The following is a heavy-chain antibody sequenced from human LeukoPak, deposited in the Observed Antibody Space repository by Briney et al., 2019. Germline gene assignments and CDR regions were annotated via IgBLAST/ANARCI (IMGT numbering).Heavy chain of an antibody. CDR3: ARDTAMVHFDY. D-gene: IGHD5-18*01. J-gene: IGHJ4*02. CDR2: INPNSGDT. Sequence: GASVKVSCTASGYTFTDYYMHWVRQAPGQGLEWMGWINPNSGDTNYPQEFQGRVTMTRDTSISTAYMELSSLRSDDTAVYYCARDTAMVHFDYWGQGTLVTVSS. V-gene: IGHV1-2*02. CDR1: GYTFTDYY.